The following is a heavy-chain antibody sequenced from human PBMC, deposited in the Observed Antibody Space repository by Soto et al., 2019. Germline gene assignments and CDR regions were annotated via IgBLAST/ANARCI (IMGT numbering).Heavy chain of an antibody. CDR2: IYSGGST. J-gene: IGHJ3*02. CDR3: ATSHGSSGNGAFDI. CDR1: GFTVSSNY. D-gene: IGHD6-13*01. Sequence: PGGSLRLSCAASGFTVSSNYMSWVRQAPGKGLEWVSVIYSGGSTYYADSVKGRFTISRDNSKNSLFLQMNSLRAEDTAVYYCATSHGSSGNGAFDIWGQGTMVTVSS. V-gene: IGHV3-53*01.